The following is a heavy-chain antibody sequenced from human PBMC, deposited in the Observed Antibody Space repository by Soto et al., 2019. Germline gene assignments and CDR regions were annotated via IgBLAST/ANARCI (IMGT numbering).Heavy chain of an antibody. Sequence: GGSLRLSCAASGFTFSSYSMNWVRQAPGKGLEWVSYISSSGSTIYYADSVKGRFTISRHNAKNLLYLQMNSLRDEDTAVYFCARALDFWSAYFDYWGQGSLVTVSS. D-gene: IGHD3-3*01. J-gene: IGHJ4*02. CDR2: ISSSGSTI. CDR1: GFTFSSYS. CDR3: ARALDFWSAYFDY. V-gene: IGHV3-48*02.